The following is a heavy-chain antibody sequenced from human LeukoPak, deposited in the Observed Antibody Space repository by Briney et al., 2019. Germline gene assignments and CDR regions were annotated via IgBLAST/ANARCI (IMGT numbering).Heavy chain of an antibody. Sequence: PSETLSLTCTVSGGSISSSSYYWSWIRQPPGKGLEWIGYIYYSGSTNYNPSLKSRVTISVDTSKNQFSLKLSSVTAADTAVYYCARGLGYCSGGSCYKIHWFDPWGQGTLVTVSS. J-gene: IGHJ5*02. CDR3: ARGLGYCSGGSCYKIHWFDP. CDR1: GGSISSSSYY. CDR2: IYYSGST. D-gene: IGHD2-15*01. V-gene: IGHV4-61*01.